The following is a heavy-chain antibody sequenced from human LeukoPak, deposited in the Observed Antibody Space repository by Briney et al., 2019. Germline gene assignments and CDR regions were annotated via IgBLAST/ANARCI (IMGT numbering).Heavy chain of an antibody. CDR3: ARDRDDQDYYYMDV. CDR1: GYSISSGYY. D-gene: IGHD3-10*01. Sequence: SETLSLTCTVSGYSISSGYYWGWIRQPPGKGLEWIGSIYHSGSTYYNPSLKSRVTISVDTSKNQFSLKLSSVTAADTAVYYCARDRDDQDYYYMDVWGKGTTVTISS. J-gene: IGHJ6*03. V-gene: IGHV4-38-2*02. CDR2: IYHSGST.